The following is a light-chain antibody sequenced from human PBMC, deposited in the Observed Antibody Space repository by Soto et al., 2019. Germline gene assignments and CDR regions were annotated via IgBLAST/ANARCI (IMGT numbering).Light chain of an antibody. CDR3: QQYNSYSLT. CDR2: KAS. J-gene: IGKJ4*01. V-gene: IGKV1-5*03. Sequence: DIPMTQSPSTLSASVGDRVTITCRASQAISPWLAWYQQKPGRAPKLLIYKASTLESRVPSRFSGSGSGTEFTLTISSLQPDDFATYYCQQYNSYSLTFGGGTKVEIK. CDR1: QAISPW.